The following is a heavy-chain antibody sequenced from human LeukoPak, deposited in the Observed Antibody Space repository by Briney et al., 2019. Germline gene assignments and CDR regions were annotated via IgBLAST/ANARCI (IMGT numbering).Heavy chain of an antibody. CDR1: GITFSTNY. J-gene: IGHJ4*02. V-gene: IGHV3-53*01. CDR2: AFSDGRT. Sequence: GGSLRLSCAAPGITFSTNYMSWVRQAPGKGLEWVSIAFSDGRTFYADSVKGRFTISRDSSKNTVFLQMNSLRAEDTAVYYCARGDFDYWGQGTLVTVSS. CDR3: ARGDFDY.